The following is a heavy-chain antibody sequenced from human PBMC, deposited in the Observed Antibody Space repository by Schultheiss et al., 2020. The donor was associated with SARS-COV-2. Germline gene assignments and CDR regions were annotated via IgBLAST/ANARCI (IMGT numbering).Heavy chain of an antibody. D-gene: IGHD6-19*01. Sequence: GGSLRLSCAASGFTFSSYGMHWVRQAPGKGLEWVAVIWYDGSNKYYADSVKGRFTISRDNSKNTLYLQMNSLRAEDTAVYYCAKDQGSGWYGHLPGFGFDYWGQGTLVTVSS. CDR2: IWYDGSNK. CDR3: AKDQGSGWYGHLPGFGFDY. J-gene: IGHJ4*02. CDR1: GFTFSSYG. V-gene: IGHV3-30*02.